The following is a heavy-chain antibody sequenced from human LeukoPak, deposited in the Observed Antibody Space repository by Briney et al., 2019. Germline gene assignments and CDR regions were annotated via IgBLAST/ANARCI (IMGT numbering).Heavy chain of an antibody. CDR2: IYSGGST. V-gene: IGHV3-53*01. D-gene: IGHD6-13*01. CDR1: GFTVSSNY. CDR3: ARNGYSSGWYRN. J-gene: IGHJ4*02. Sequence: GGSLRLSCAASGFTVSSNYMSWVRQAPGKGPEWVSVIYSGGSTYYADSVKGRFTISRDNSKNTLYLQMNSLRAEDTAVYYCARNGYSSGWYRNWGQGTLVTVSS.